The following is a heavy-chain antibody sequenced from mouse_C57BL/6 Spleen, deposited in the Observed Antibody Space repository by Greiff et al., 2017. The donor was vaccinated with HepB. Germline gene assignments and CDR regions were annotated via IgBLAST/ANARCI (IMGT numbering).Heavy chain of an antibody. D-gene: IGHD3-2*02. CDR1: GFTFSDYG. V-gene: IGHV5-17*01. Sequence: DVKLQESGGGLVKPGGSLKLSCAASGFTFSDYGMHWVRQAPEKGLEWVAYISSGSSTIYYADTVKGRFTISRDNAKNTLFLQMTSLRSEDTAMYYCARDSSGFFDYWGQGTTLTVSS. J-gene: IGHJ2*01. CDR3: ARDSSGFFDY. CDR2: ISSGSSTI.